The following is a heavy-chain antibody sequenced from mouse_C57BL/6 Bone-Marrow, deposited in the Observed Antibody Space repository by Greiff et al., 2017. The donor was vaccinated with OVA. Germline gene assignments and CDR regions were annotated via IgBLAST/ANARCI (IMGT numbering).Heavy chain of an antibody. J-gene: IGHJ3*01. CDR2: ISNGCGST. CDR1: GFTFSDYY. V-gene: IGHV5-12*01. CDR3: ARHPTY. Sequence: EVKLMESGGGLVQPGGSLKLSCAASGFTFSDYYMYWVSQTPEKRLEWVAYISNGCGSTYYPDTVKGQFTLARDNAKNTLYLQMSRLKSEDTAMYYCARHPTYWGQGTLVTVSA.